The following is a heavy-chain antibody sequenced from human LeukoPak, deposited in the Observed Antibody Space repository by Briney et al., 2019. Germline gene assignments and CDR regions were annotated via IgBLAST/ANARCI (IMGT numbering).Heavy chain of an antibody. Sequence: GGSLRLSCAASGFTFSSYWMTWVRQAPGKGLEWVANIKQAGTEKYYVDSVKGRFTISRDNAKNSLFLQMNSLRAEDAPVYFCARGQYFSTTYYFDYWGQGTLVTVSS. CDR2: IKQAGTEK. CDR3: ARGQYFSTTYYFDY. CDR1: GFTFSSYW. J-gene: IGHJ4*02. D-gene: IGHD2/OR15-2a*01. V-gene: IGHV3-7*03.